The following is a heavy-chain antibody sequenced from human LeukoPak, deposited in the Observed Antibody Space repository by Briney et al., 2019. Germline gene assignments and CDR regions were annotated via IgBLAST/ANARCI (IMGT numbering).Heavy chain of an antibody. CDR2: INHSGST. CDR1: GGSFSGYY. Sequence: SETLSLTCAVYGGSFSGYYWSWIRQPPGKGLEWIGEINHSGSTNYNPSLKSRVTISVDTSKNQFSLKLSSVTAADTAVYYCARRLKAYSELGATTFRPSYFDYWGQGTLVTVSS. J-gene: IGHJ4*02. V-gene: IGHV4-34*01. D-gene: IGHD1-26*01. CDR3: ARRLKAYSELGATTFRPSYFDY.